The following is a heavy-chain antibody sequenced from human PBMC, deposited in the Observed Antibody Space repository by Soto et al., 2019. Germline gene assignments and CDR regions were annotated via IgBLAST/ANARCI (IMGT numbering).Heavy chain of an antibody. D-gene: IGHD6-13*01. V-gene: IGHV3-23*01. J-gene: IGHJ6*02. CDR1: GFTFSSYA. Sequence: EVQLLESGGGLVQPGGSLRLSCAASGFTFSSYAMSWVRQAPGKGLEWVSAISGSGGSTYYADSVKGRFTISRDNSKNPLYLQMNSLRAEDTAVYYCAKVGYSSSSFGMDVWGQGTTVTVSS. CDR2: ISGSGGST. CDR3: AKVGYSSSSFGMDV.